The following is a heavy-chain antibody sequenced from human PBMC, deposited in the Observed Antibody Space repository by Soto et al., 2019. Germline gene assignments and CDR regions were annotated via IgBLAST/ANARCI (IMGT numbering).Heavy chain of an antibody. Sequence: ASVKVSCKASGYTFTSYGISWVRQAPGQGLEWMGWISAYNGNTNYAQKLQGRVTMTTDTSTSTAYMELRSLRSDDTAVYYCARDTRSSGWYLRGSPGWEEYWGQGTLVTVSS. CDR2: ISAYNGNT. CDR1: GYTFTSYG. D-gene: IGHD6-19*01. J-gene: IGHJ4*02. CDR3: ARDTRSSGWYLRGSPGWEEY. V-gene: IGHV1-18*01.